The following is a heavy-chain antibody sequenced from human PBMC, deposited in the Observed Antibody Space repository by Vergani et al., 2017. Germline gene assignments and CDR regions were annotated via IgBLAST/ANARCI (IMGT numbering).Heavy chain of an antibody. CDR3: ARRTTYTDS. J-gene: IGHJ4*02. CDR2: IYPADSDT. D-gene: IGHD1-1*01. V-gene: IGHV5-51*03. CDR1: EYSFGNYW. Sequence: EVQLVQSGAEVRKPGESLKISCKGSEYSFGNYWIGWVRQMPGKGLEWMGIIYPADSDTRYSPSFQGQVTISADKSISTAFLQWDSLKASDTALYYCARRTTYTDSWGQGTLVTVSS.